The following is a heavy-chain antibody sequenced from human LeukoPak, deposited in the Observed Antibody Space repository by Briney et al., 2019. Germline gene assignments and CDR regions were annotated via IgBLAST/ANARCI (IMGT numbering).Heavy chain of an antibody. J-gene: IGHJ4*02. V-gene: IGHV3-7*03. CDR1: GFTFSSYW. D-gene: IGHD6-19*01. Sequence: GGSLRLSCEASGFTFSSYWMSWVRQAPGKGLEWVANIKQDGSEKYYVDSVKGRFTISRDNAKNSLYLQMNSLRAEDTAVYYCARGKSQWLVPTYSFDYWGQGTLVTVSS. CDR2: IKQDGSEK. CDR3: ARGKSQWLVPTYSFDY.